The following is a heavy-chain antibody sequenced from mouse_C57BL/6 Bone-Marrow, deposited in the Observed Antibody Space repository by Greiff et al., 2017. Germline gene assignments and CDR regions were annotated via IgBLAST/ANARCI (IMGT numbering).Heavy chain of an antibody. CDR2: IHPNSGST. D-gene: IGHD2-4*01. V-gene: IGHV1-64*01. Sequence: QVQLQQPGAELVKPGASVKLSCKASGYTFTSYWMHWVKQRPGQGLEWIGMIHPNSGSTNYNEKFKSKATLTVDKSSSTAYMQLSSLTSEDSAVYYCANDYDGVWYFDVWSTGTTVTVSS. CDR3: ANDYDGVWYFDV. J-gene: IGHJ1*03. CDR1: GYTFTSYW.